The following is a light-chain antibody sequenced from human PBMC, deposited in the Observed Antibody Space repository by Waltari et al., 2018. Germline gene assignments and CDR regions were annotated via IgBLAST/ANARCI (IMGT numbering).Light chain of an antibody. Sequence: QSALTQPASVSGSPGQSITISCTGTSSDVGGYNYVSWYHQHPGKAPKLMIYDVSTRPSGVSNRFSGSKSGNTASLTISGLQAEDEADYYCSSYTSSSTPVVFGGGTKLTVL. CDR2: DVS. CDR3: SSYTSSSTPVV. J-gene: IGLJ2*01. V-gene: IGLV2-14*03. CDR1: SSDVGGYNY.